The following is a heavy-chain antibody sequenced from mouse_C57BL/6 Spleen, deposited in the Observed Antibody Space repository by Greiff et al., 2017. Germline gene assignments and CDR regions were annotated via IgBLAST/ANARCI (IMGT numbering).Heavy chain of an antibody. CDR2: IDPSDSYT. Sequence: QVQLQQSGAELVMPGASVKLSCKASGYTFTSYWMHWVKQRPGQGLEWIGEIDPSDSYTNYNQKFKGKSTLTVDKSPSTAYMQLSSLTSEDSAVYYCARGYDYFDYWGQGTTLTVSS. D-gene: IGHD2-2*01. CDR1: GYTFTSYW. CDR3: ARGYDYFDY. V-gene: IGHV1-69*01. J-gene: IGHJ2*01.